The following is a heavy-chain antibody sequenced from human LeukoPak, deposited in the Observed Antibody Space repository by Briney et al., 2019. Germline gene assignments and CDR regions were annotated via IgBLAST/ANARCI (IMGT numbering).Heavy chain of an antibody. CDR3: VLDLFSSFAFDI. J-gene: IGHJ3*02. D-gene: IGHD3/OR15-3a*01. V-gene: IGHV3-74*01. Sequence: GGSLRLSCAASGFTFSTYWMHWVRQAPGKGLLWVSRINSDGSSTYYADSVKGRFTTSRDNAKNALHLQMNSLTAEDTAVYYCVLDLFSSFAFDIWGQGTMVTVSS. CDR2: INSDGSST. CDR1: GFTFSTYW.